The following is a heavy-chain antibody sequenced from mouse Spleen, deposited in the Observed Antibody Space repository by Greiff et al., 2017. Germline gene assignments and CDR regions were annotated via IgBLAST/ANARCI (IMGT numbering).Heavy chain of an antibody. J-gene: IGHJ3*01. V-gene: IGHV1-7*01. Sequence: VQVVESGAELATPGASVKLSCKASGYTFTSYWMHWVKQRPGQGLEWIGYINPSSGYTKYNQKFKDKATLTADKSSSTAYMQLSSLTYEDSAVDYCARDSSGLYWGQGTLVTVSA. D-gene: IGHD3-2*01. CDR3: ARDSSGLY. CDR2: INPSSGYT. CDR1: GYTFTSYW.